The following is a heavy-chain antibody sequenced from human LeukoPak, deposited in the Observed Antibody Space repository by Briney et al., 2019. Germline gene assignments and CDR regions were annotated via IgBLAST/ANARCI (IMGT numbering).Heavy chain of an antibody. D-gene: IGHD2-2*01. CDR2: ISWNSGNI. Sequence: PGRSLRLSCAASGFTFKDFAMHWVRQAPGMGLEWVSGISWNSGNIGYADSVKGRFTISRDNAKNSLYLQMNSLRAEDMALYYCAKDSSYKLLSGGWFDPWGQGTLVTVSS. CDR1: GFTFKDFA. CDR3: AKDSSYKLLSGGWFDP. J-gene: IGHJ5*02. V-gene: IGHV3-9*03.